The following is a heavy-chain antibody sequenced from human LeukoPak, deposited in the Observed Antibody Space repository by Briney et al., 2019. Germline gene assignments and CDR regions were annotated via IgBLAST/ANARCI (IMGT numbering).Heavy chain of an antibody. CDR2: MNPNSGNT. Sequence: GASVKVSCKASGYTFTSYDINWVRQATGQGLEWMGWMNPNSGNTGYAQKFQGRVTMTRNTSISTAYMELSSLRSEDTAVYYCARGEWGSGSSPFDYWGQGTLVTVSS. V-gene: IGHV1-8*01. CDR3: ARGEWGSGSSPFDY. CDR1: GYTFTSYD. D-gene: IGHD3-16*01. J-gene: IGHJ4*02.